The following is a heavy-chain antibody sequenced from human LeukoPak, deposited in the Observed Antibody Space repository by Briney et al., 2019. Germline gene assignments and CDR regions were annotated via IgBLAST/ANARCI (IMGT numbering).Heavy chain of an antibody. Sequence: ASVKVSCTASGGTFSSYAISWVRQAPGQGLEWMGGIIPIFGTANYAQKFQGRVTITADESTSTAYMELSSLRSEDTAVYYCAREVVVGATHHFDYWGQGTLVTVSS. J-gene: IGHJ4*02. CDR2: IIPIFGTA. V-gene: IGHV1-69*13. CDR3: AREVVVGATHHFDY. CDR1: GGTFSSYA. D-gene: IGHD1-26*01.